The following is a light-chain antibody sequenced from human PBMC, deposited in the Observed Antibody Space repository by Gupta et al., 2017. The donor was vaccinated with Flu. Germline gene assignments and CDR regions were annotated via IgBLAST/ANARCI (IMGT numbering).Light chain of an antibody. CDR3: DARDSSDNHQAV. V-gene: IGLV3-19*01. Sequence: SGLTQDSAVSVALGRTVRITCQGDSLRRDYASWYQQKPGQTPELVIYAKNNRPSGSPDRFSGSSSGNTAALTITGAQADDEADYYCDARDSSDNHQAVFGGGTKLTVL. J-gene: IGLJ2*01. CDR1: SLRRDY. CDR2: AKN.